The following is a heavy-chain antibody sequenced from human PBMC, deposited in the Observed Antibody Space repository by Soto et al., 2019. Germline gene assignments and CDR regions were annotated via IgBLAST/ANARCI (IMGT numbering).Heavy chain of an antibody. CDR2: ISSSSTTL. Sequence: PGGSLRLSCAASGLTFSIYSMNWVRQAPGKGLEWVSYISSSSTTLYYADSVKGRFTISRDNAKNSLYLQMHSLRDEDTAVYYCAKGKPAAFLDWFDPWGQGTLVTVSS. D-gene: IGHD2-2*01. CDR3: AKGKPAAFLDWFDP. J-gene: IGHJ5*02. CDR1: GLTFSIYS. V-gene: IGHV3-48*02.